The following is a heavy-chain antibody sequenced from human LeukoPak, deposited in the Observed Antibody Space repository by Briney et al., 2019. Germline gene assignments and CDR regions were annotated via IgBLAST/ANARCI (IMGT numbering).Heavy chain of an antibody. D-gene: IGHD5-18*01. CDR2: INPNSGGT. J-gene: IGHJ6*03. V-gene: IGHV1-2*02. CDR1: GYTFTGYY. CDR3: ARDFYYVDTAMVGYMDV. Sequence: GASVKASCKASGYTFTGYYMHWVRQAPGQGLEWMGWINPNSGGTNYQGRVTMTRDTSISTAYMELSRLRSDDTAVYYCARDFYYVDTAMVGYMDVWGKGTTVTVSS.